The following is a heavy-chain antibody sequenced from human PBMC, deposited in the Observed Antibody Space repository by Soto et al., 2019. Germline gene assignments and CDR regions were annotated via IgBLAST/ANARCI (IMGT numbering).Heavy chain of an antibody. Sequence: ASVKVSCKASGYTFTSYYMHWVRQAPGQGLEWMGIINPSGGSTSYAQKFQGRVTMTRDTSTSTVYMELSSLRSEDTAVYYCARADDYSIGGAEGPFDYWGQGTLVTVSS. CDR1: GYTFTSYY. CDR2: INPSGGST. J-gene: IGHJ4*02. CDR3: ARADDYSIGGAEGPFDY. V-gene: IGHV1-46*01. D-gene: IGHD4-4*01.